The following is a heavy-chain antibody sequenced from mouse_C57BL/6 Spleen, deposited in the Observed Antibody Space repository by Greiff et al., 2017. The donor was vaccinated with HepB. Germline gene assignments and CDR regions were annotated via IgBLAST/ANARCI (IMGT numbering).Heavy chain of an antibody. CDR1: GFTFSDYG. CDR3: ARGGACWYFDV. Sequence: EVQLVESGGGLVKPGGSLKLSCAASGFTFSDYGMHWVRQAPEKGLEWVAYISSGSSTIYYADTVKGRFTISRDNDENTLFLQMTSLRSEDTAMYYCARGGACWYFDVWGTGTTVTVSS. CDR2: ISSGSSTI. J-gene: IGHJ1*03. V-gene: IGHV5-17*01.